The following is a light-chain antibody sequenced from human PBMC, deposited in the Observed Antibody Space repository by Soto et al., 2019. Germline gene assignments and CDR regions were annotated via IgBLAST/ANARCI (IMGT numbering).Light chain of an antibody. J-gene: IGKJ5*01. V-gene: IGKV1-39*01. CDR1: QSIGTY. CDR2: AAS. Sequence: DIQMTQSPSSLSASVGDRVTITCRASQSIGTYLHWYQQKAGKAPXXLIYAASNLQSGVPSRFSGSGSGTDFTLTMNSLQPEDIATYYCQQYENLPTFGQGTRLEIK. CDR3: QQYENLPT.